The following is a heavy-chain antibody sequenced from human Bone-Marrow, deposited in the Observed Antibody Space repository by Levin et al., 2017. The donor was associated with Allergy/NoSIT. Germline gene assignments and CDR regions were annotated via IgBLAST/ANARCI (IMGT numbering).Heavy chain of an antibody. V-gene: IGHV4-59*01. D-gene: IGHD3-10*01. CDR3: ASGRYGSGSYTYDY. Sequence: SETLSLTCTVSAGSMNNYYWSWIRQSPGKGLEWIGYIYYSGSTNYSPSLKSRITISVDTSKTQFSLKLTSATAADTAVYYWASGRYGSGSYTYDYWGPGTLVTVSS. J-gene: IGHJ4*02. CDR2: IYYSGST. CDR1: AGSMNNYY.